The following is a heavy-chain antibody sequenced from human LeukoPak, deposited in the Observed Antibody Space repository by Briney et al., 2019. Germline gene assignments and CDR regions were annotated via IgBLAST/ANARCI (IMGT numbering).Heavy chain of an antibody. CDR2: ISGNAGGT. CDR1: GFTFTSSA. V-gene: IGHV3-23*01. D-gene: IGHD3-22*01. CDR3: ARDRYDISAPHYDN. J-gene: IGHJ4*02. Sequence: GGSLRLSCVASGFTFTSSAMTWVRQAPGRGLEWVSGISGNAGGTYYADSVKGRFTISRDNSQNMLYLQMNSLRAEDTAVYYCARDRYDISAPHYDNWGQGILVTVSS.